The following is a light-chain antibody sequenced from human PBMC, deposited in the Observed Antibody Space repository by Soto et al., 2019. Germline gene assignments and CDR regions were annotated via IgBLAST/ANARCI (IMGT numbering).Light chain of an antibody. CDR2: WAS. J-gene: IGKJ2*01. CDR1: QTLLFTSTNKNS. CDR3: QQYHTTPNT. V-gene: IGKV4-1*01. Sequence: DVVMTQSPATLAVSLGERAAVNCKSSQTLLFTSTNKNSLAWYQQKPGQPPKLLIYWASTRDSGAPDLFSGSGCGRNFTPTISSLQAEDVAVYYCQQYHTTPNTFGQGTKLEIK.